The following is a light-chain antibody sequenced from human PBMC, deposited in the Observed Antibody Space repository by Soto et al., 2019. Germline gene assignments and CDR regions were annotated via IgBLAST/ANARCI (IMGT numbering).Light chain of an antibody. CDR2: GAS. CDR1: QDIRSH. J-gene: IGKJ1*01. Sequence: ENVLTQSPGTLSMSPGERVTLSCRASQDIRSHLAWYQQKPGQAPRLLIFGASSRATGIPDRFSGSGSGTDFTLSISIMEXXXXAVYYCQQYGTSPRTFGQGTRVEIK. CDR3: QQYGTSPRT. V-gene: IGKV3-20*01.